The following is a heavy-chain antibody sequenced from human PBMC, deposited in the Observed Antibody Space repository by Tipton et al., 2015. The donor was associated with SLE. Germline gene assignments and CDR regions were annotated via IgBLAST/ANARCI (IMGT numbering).Heavy chain of an antibody. CDR3: ARDSKMAAFHSAAFDF. V-gene: IGHV3-7*03. Sequence: GSLRLSCAASGFTFSTYWMTWVRQAPGRGLEWVANIKEDGSERYYVDSVKGRFTISRDNAKNSVYLEMNSLRVEDTAVYFCARDSKMAAFHSAAFDFWGQGTMVTVSS. CDR1: GFTFSTYW. J-gene: IGHJ3*01. CDR2: IKEDGSER. D-gene: IGHD3-3*02.